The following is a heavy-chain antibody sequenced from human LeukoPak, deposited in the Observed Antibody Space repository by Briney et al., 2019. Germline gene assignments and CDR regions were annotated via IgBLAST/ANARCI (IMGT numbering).Heavy chain of an antibody. CDR3: ARWVSTPRGYFDY. CDR2: IYYSGST. J-gene: IGHJ4*02. D-gene: IGHD5/OR15-5a*01. Sequence: SETLSLTCTVSGGSITSSSFYWGWIRQPPGKGLEWIANIYYSGSTYYNPSLKSRVTISAGTSKNQFSLKLSSVTAADTAVYYCARWVSTPRGYFDYWGQGTLVTVSS. CDR1: GGSITSSSFY. V-gene: IGHV4-39*01.